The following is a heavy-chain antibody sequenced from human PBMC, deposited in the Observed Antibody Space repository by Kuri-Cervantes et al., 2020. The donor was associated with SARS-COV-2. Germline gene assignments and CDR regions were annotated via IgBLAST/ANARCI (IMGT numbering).Heavy chain of an antibody. V-gene: IGHV1-69*06. CDR3: ATGVAHQPEY. CDR2: IIPIFGTA. CDR1: GGTFSSYA. J-gene: IGHJ4*02. Sequence: SVKVSCKASGGTFSSYAISWVRQAPGQGLEWMGRIIPIFGTANYAQKFQGRVTMTEDTSTDTAHMELSSLRSEDTAVYYCATGVAHQPEYWGQGTLVTVSS.